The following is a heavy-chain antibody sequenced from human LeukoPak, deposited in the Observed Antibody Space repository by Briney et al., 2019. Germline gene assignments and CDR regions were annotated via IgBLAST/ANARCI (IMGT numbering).Heavy chain of an antibody. CDR2: IRYDGSNK. V-gene: IGHV3-30*02. D-gene: IGHD2-2*01. Sequence: GGSLRLSCAASGFTFSSYGMHWVRQAPGKGLEWVAFIRYDGSNKYYADSVKGRFTISRDNSKNTLYLQMNSLRAEDTAVYYCAKAPGVVPAAGAGWGQGTLVTVSS. J-gene: IGHJ4*02. CDR3: AKAPGVVPAAGAG. CDR1: GFTFSSYG.